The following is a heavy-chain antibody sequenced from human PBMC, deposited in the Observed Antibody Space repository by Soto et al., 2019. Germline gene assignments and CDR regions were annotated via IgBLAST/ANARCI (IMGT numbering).Heavy chain of an antibody. Sequence: QVQLVESGGGVVQPGRSLRLSCAASGLTFIRHAMHWVRQVPGKGLEWEAAISDDGSKKHYVDSVKGRFSISRDKSRNTVFLQMNSLRAEDTAVYFCAGERETSSWFLSGFEYWGQGTLVTVSS. CDR3: AGERETSSWFLSGFEY. J-gene: IGHJ4*02. D-gene: IGHD6-19*01. V-gene: IGHV3-30-3*01. CDR1: GLTFIRHA. CDR2: ISDDGSKK.